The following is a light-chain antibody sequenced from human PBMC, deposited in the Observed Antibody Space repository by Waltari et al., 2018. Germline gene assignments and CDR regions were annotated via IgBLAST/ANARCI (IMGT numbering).Light chain of an antibody. CDR1: NIESKS. V-gene: IGLV3-21*04. Sequence: SYVLTQSPSLSVAPGQTARITCGGNNIESKSVHWYRQKPGQAPVLVISYDSDRPSGIPERFSGSNSGNTATLTISRVEAGDEGDYYCQVWDANTDPGVFGTGTEVTVL. CDR3: QVWDANTDPGV. J-gene: IGLJ1*01. CDR2: YDS.